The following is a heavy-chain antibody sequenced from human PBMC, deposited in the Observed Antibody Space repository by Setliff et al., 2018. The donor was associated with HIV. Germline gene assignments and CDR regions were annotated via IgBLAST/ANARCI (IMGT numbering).Heavy chain of an antibody. CDR3: ARRDYNFPGTFDI. CDR1: GASFTTHY. J-gene: IGHJ3*02. V-gene: IGHV4-4*08. D-gene: IGHD3-3*01. CDR2: IYTSGSA. Sequence: LSLTCTVSGASFTTHYWSLIRQPPGKGLEWIGYIYTSGSATYNPSLKSRVTISIDTSKNQFSLRLDSVTAADTAVYYCARRDYNFPGTFDIWGQGTMVTVSS.